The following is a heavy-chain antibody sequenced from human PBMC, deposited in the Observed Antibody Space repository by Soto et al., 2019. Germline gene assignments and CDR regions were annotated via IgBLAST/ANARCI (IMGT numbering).Heavy chain of an antibody. Sequence: NPSETLSLTCAVSGGSISSSNWWSWVRQPPGKGLEWIGEIYHSGSTNYNPSLKSRVTISVDKSKNQSSLKLSSVTAANTAVYYCARTSESSWIADYWGQGTLVTVSS. V-gene: IGHV4-4*02. D-gene: IGHD6-13*01. CDR1: GGSISSSNW. J-gene: IGHJ4*02. CDR2: IYHSGST. CDR3: ARTSESSWIADY.